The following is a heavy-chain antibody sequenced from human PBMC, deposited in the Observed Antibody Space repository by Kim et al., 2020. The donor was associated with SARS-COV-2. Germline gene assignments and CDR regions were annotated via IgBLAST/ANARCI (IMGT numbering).Heavy chain of an antibody. V-gene: IGHV3-21*01. D-gene: IGHD3-16*02. CDR3: ARAGRYDYVWGSYRHDAFDI. Sequence: GGSLRLSCAASGFTFSSYSMNWVRQAPGKGLEWVSSISSSSSYIYYADSVKGRFTISRDNAKSSLYLQMNSLRAEDTAVYYCARAGRYDYVWGSYRHDAFDIWGQGTMVTVSS. CDR1: GFTFSSYS. CDR2: ISSSSSYI. J-gene: IGHJ3*02.